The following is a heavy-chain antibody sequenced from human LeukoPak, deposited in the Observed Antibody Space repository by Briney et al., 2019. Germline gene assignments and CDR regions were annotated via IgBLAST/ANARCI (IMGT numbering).Heavy chain of an antibody. V-gene: IGHV3-74*01. D-gene: IGHD3-22*01. CDR1: GFTFSSYW. CDR2: INSDGSST. Sequence: PGGSLRLSCAASGFTFSSYWMHWVRQAPGKGLVWVSRINSDGSSTRFADSVKGRFTISRDNAKNTLYLQMNSLRAEDTAVYYCARTYYYDSSGYYPVGYWGQGTLVTVSS. J-gene: IGHJ4*02. CDR3: ARTYYYDSSGYYPVGY.